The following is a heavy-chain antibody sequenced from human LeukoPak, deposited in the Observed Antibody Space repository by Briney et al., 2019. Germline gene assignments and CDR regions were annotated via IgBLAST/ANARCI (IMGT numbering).Heavy chain of an antibody. Sequence: GGSLRLSCAASGFTFSSYWMSWFRQAPGKGLEWVANIKQDGSEKYYVDSVKGRFTISRDNAKNSLYLQMNSLRAEDTAVYYCARYASDLAVAGTLDYWGQGTLVTVSS. CDR3: ARYASDLAVAGTLDY. J-gene: IGHJ4*02. CDR1: GFTFSSYW. D-gene: IGHD6-19*01. V-gene: IGHV3-7*01. CDR2: IKQDGSEK.